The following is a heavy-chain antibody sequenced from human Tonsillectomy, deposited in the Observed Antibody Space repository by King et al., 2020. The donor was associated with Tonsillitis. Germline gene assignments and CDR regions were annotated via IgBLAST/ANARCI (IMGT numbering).Heavy chain of an antibody. CDR1: GFTFSSYA. CDR3: AKEFGMPYDFWSGYYPIFDY. D-gene: IGHD3-3*01. V-gene: IGHV3-23*04. J-gene: IGHJ4*02. CDR2: ISGSGGST. Sequence: VQLVESGGGLVQPGGSLRLSCAASGFTFSSYAMSWVRQAPGKGLEWVSAISGSGGSTYYADSVKGRFTISRDNSKNTLYLQMNSLRAEDTAVYYCAKEFGMPYDFWSGYYPIFDYWGQGTLVTVSS.